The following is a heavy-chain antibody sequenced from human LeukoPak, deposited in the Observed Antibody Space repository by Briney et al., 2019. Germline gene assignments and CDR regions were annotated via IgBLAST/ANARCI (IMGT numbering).Heavy chain of an antibody. CDR1: GFTFSSYS. CDR3: ARSSILEWLPYYYYYMDV. D-gene: IGHD3-3*01. V-gene: IGHV3-21*01. Sequence: GGSLRLSCAASGFTFSSYSMNWVRQAPGKGLEWVSSISSSSSDIYYADSVKGRFTISRDNAKNSLYLQMNSLRAEDTAVYYCARSSILEWLPYYYYYMDVWGKGTTVTVSS. J-gene: IGHJ6*03. CDR2: ISSSSSDI.